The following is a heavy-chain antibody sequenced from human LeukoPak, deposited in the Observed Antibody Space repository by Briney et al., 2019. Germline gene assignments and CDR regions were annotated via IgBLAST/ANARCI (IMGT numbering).Heavy chain of an antibody. CDR1: GFTVSSNY. V-gene: IGHV3-53*01. Sequence: GGSLRLSCAASGFTVSSNYMSWVRQAPGKGLEWVSVIYSGGSTYYADSVKGRFTISRDNSKNTLYLQMNSLRAEDTAVYYCARVGDYYDSEGLDYWGQGTLVTVSS. CDR2: IYSGGST. D-gene: IGHD3-22*01. CDR3: ARVGDYYDSEGLDY. J-gene: IGHJ4*02.